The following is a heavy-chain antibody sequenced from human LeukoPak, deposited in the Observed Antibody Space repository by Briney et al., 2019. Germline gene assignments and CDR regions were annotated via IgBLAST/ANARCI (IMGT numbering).Heavy chain of an antibody. D-gene: IGHD3-3*01. V-gene: IGHV4-59*01. Sequence: SETLSLTCTVSGCSISTYYWSWIRLPPGKGLEWIAYIYFTGRTQYNPSLKSRVTISEDTSKNQFSLRLSSVTPADTAVYYCARGGYDSDFDYWGQGTLVTVSS. J-gene: IGHJ4*02. CDR1: GCSISTYY. CDR3: ARGGYDSDFDY. CDR2: IYFTGRT.